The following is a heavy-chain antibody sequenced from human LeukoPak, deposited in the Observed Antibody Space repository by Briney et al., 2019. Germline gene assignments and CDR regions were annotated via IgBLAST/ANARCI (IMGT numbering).Heavy chain of an antibody. V-gene: IGHV4-30-4*08. CDR1: GGSISSGDYY. J-gene: IGHJ6*03. CDR2: IYYSGST. Sequence: SQTLSLTCTVSGGSISSGDYYWSWIRQPPGKGLEWIGYIYYSGSTYYNPSLKSRVTISVDTSKNQFSLKLSSVTAADTAVYYCARALRFLEWFSYYMDVWGKGTTVTVSS. D-gene: IGHD3-3*01. CDR3: ARALRFLEWFSYYMDV.